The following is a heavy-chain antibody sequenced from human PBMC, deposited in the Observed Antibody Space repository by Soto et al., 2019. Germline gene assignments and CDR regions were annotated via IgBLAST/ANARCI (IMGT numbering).Heavy chain of an antibody. CDR1: GYTFTGYY. D-gene: IGHD3-10*01. Sequence: ASVKVSCKASGYTFTGYYMHWVRQAPGQGLEWMGWINPNSGGTNYAQKFQGRVTMTRDTSISTAYMELSRLRSDDTAVYYCARGGPLVVRGVIPSWFDPWGQGTLVTVSS. V-gene: IGHV1-2*02. CDR2: INPNSGGT. CDR3: ARGGPLVVRGVIPSWFDP. J-gene: IGHJ5*02.